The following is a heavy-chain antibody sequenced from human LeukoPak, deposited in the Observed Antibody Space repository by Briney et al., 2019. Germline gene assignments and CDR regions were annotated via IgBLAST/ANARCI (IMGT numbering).Heavy chain of an antibody. J-gene: IGHJ4*02. V-gene: IGHV4-59*01. D-gene: IGHD3-3*01. CDR3: ARGYYDFWSGYQTTFDY. CDR1: GGSISSYY. Sequence: SETLSLTCTVSGGSISSYYWSWIRQPPGKGLERIGYIYYSGSTNYNPSLKSRVTISVDTSKNQFSLKLSSVTAADTAVYYCARGYYDFWSGYQTTFDYWGQGTLVTVSS. CDR2: IYYSGST.